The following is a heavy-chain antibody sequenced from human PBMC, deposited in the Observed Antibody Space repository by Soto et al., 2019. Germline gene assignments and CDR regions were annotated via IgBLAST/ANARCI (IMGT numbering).Heavy chain of an antibody. CDR2: IIPIFGTA. Sequence: QVQLVQSGAEVKKPGSSVKVSCKASGGTFSSYAISWVRQAPGQGLEWMGGIIPIFGTANYAQKFQGRVTITADESTSTAYMELSRLRSEDTAVYYCARDRVLTHYYYYGMDVWGQGTTVTVSS. V-gene: IGHV1-69*01. CDR3: ARDRVLTHYYYYGMDV. D-gene: IGHD3-10*01. J-gene: IGHJ6*02. CDR1: GGTFSSYA.